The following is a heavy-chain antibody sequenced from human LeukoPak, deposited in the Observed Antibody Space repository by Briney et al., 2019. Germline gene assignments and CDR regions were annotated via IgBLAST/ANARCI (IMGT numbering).Heavy chain of an antibody. J-gene: IGHJ4*02. CDR2: ISSDGSSA. V-gene: IGHV3-74*01. D-gene: IGHD2-2*01. CDR1: GFTLSSYW. Sequence: GGSLRLSCAASGFTLSSYWMHWVRQAPGKGLVWVSRISSDGSSADYADSVKGRFTISRDNARDTLYLQMNSLRAEDTAVYYCARRRTSGDLDYWGQGTLVTVSS. CDR3: ARRRTSGDLDY.